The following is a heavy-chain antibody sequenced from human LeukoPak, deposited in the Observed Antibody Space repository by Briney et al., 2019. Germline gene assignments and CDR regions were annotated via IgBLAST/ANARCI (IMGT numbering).Heavy chain of an antibody. D-gene: IGHD3-10*01. Sequence: SETLSLTCTVSGGSISSYYWSWIRQPPGKGLEWIGYIYYSGSTNYSPSLKSRVTISVDTSKNQFSLELSSVTAADTAVYYCARHPYWFGELYFDYWGQGTLVTVSS. CDR2: IYYSGST. V-gene: IGHV4-59*08. CDR3: ARHPYWFGELYFDY. J-gene: IGHJ4*02. CDR1: GGSISSYY.